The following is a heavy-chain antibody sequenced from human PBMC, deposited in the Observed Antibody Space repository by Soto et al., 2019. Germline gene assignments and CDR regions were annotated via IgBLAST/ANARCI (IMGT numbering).Heavy chain of an antibody. V-gene: IGHV4-59*08. CDR2: IYYSGST. J-gene: IGHJ5*02. CDR1: GGSISSYY. D-gene: IGHD5-12*01. CDR3: ARHTITGGGYSPWTGSLSS. Sequence: SETLSLTCTVSGGSISSYYWSWIRQPPGKGLEWIGYIYYSGSTNYNPSLKSRVTISVDTSKNQFSLKLSSVTAADTAVYYCARHTITGGGYSPWTGSLSSWGQGPLVPVPS.